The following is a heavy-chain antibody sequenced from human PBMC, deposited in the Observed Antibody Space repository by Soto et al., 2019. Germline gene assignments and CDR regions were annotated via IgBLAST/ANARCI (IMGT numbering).Heavy chain of an antibody. V-gene: IGHV3-11*01. CDR3: ARDRRTLDRGWFDP. CDR1: GFPFIDDY. CDR2: ISGTGNII. Sequence: GGSLRLSCSASGFPFIDDYMAWIRQAPGKGLEWISYISGTGNIIYYADSVKGRFTISRDNTKNSLYLEMNSLGAEDTAVYYCARDRRTLDRGWFDPWGQGTLVTVSS. D-gene: IGHD1-1*01. J-gene: IGHJ5*02.